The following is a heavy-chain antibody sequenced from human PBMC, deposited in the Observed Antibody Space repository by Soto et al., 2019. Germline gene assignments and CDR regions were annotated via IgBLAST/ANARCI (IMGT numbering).Heavy chain of an antibody. Sequence: PSETLSLTCTVSGGSISSYYWSWIRQPPGKGLEWIGYIYYSGSTNYNPSLKSRVTISVDTSKNQFSLKLSSVTAADTAVYYCARNYGSGSYSKYYYYGMDVWGQGTTVTVSS. CDR3: ARNYGSGSYSKYYYYGMDV. CDR2: IYYSGST. D-gene: IGHD3-10*01. J-gene: IGHJ6*02. V-gene: IGHV4-59*01. CDR1: GGSISSYY.